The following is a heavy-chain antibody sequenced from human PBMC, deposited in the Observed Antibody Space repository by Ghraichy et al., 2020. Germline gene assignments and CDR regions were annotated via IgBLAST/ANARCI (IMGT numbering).Heavy chain of an antibody. Sequence: LSLTCAASGFTFTNYWMTWVRQAPGKGLEWVANIKEDGSEKFYVDSVKGRFTISRDNAKNSLYLQMNSLRADDTAVYYCARDQSTLTSSALDYWGQGTLVVVSS. CDR3: ARDQSTLTSSALDY. CDR1: GFTFTNYW. D-gene: IGHD2/OR15-2a*01. V-gene: IGHV3-7*03. CDR2: IKEDGSEK. J-gene: IGHJ4*02.